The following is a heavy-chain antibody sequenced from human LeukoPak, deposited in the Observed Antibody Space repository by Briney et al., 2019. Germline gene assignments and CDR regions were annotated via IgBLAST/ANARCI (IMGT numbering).Heavy chain of an antibody. V-gene: IGHV3-66*04. CDR1: GFTVSSNY. CDR3: ARLWFGELYPDY. Sequence: GGSLRLSCAASGFTVSSNYMSWVRQAPGKGLEWVSVIYSGGSTYYADSVKGRFTISRDNSKNTLYLQMNSPRAEDTAVYYCARLWFGELYPDYWGQGTLVTVSS. D-gene: IGHD3-10*01. CDR2: IYSGGST. J-gene: IGHJ4*02.